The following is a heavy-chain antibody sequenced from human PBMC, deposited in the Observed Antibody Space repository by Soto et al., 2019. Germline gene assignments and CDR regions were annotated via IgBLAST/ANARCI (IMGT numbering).Heavy chain of an antibody. J-gene: IGHJ6*01. CDR3: ARDLWGYCGTDCYPLDV. CDR2: MYNTGST. V-gene: IGHV4-59*01. CDR1: GGTISRYY. D-gene: IGHD2-21*02. Sequence: QVQLQESGPGLVKPSETLSLTCTVSGGTISRYYWSWIRQPPGKGLEWIGYMYNTGSTVYNPSVKSRVTISVDTSKNQFSLKLNSVTAADTAVYYCARDLWGYCGTDCYPLDVW.